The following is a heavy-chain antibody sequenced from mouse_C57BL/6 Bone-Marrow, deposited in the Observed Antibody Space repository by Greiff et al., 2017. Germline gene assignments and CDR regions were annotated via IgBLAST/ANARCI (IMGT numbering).Heavy chain of an antibody. V-gene: IGHV5-4*01. Sequence: EVKLMESGGGLVKPGGSLKLSCAASGFTFSSYAMSWVRQTPEKRLEWVATISDGGSYTDYPDNVKGRFTISRDNAKNNLYLQMSHLKSEDTAMYYCARDNGTPFAYWGQGTLVTVSA. D-gene: IGHD2-1*01. CDR2: ISDGGSYT. J-gene: IGHJ3*01. CDR1: GFTFSSYA. CDR3: ARDNGTPFAY.